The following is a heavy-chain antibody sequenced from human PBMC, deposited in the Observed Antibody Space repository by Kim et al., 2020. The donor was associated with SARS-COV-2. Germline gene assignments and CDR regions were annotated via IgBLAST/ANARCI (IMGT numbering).Heavy chain of an antibody. CDR1: GGSFSGYY. CDR3: ARVGYFSSWYGRKDWFDP. CDR2: INHSGST. J-gene: IGHJ5*02. V-gene: IGHV4-34*01. Sequence: SETLSLTCAVYGGSFSGYYWSWIRQPPGKGLEWIGEINHSGSTNYNPSLKSRVTISVDTSKNQFSLKLSSVTAADTAVYYCARVGYFSSWYGRKDWFDPWGQGTLVIVSS. D-gene: IGHD6-13*01.